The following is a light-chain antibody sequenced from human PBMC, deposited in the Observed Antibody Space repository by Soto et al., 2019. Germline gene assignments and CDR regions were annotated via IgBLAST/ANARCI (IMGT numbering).Light chain of an antibody. J-gene: IGLJ1*01. CDR3: QSYDSGVTGSV. CDR1: SSDVGSYNL. V-gene: IGLV2-23*01. Sequence: QSALTQPASVSGSPGQSITISCTGTSSDVGSYNLVSWYQQHPGKAPKLMIYEGSKRPSGVSNRFSGFKSGNTASLTISGLQAEDEADYYCQSYDSGVTGSVFGTGTKLTVL. CDR2: EGS.